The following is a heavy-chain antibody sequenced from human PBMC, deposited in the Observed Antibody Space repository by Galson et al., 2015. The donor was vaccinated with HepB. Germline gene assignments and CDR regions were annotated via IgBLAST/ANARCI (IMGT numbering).Heavy chain of an antibody. CDR1: GFTFSRYV. D-gene: IGHD3-16*01. J-gene: IGHJ3*01. Sequence: SLRLSCAASGFTFSRYVMYWVRQAPGEGLEWVAVVSHEENTKFYADSVKGRFTISRDNFKNTLYLQMNSLRPEDTAVYYCARESSSGVWGTDAFDLWGQGTAVTVSS. CDR2: VSHEENTK. CDR3: ARESSSGVWGTDAFDL. V-gene: IGHV3-30-3*01.